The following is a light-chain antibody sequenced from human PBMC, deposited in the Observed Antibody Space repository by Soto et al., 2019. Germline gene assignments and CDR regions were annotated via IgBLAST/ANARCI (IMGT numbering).Light chain of an antibody. CDR2: GAS. V-gene: IGKV3-20*01. J-gene: IGKJ2*01. CDR1: ETITNND. Sequence: EIVLMQSPDILSLSPGERATVSCRASETITNNDLAWYQKKPGQAPRLLLYGASTRPTGIPDRFSGSGSGTDFTLTIDRLESEDFAVYFCHHYGTSPPHTFGQGTKLDIK. CDR3: HHYGTSPPHT.